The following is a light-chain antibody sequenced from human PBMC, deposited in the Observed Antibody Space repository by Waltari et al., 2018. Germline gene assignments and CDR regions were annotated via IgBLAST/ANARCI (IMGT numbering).Light chain of an antibody. CDR2: KAS. Sequence: DIQMTQSPSTLSASVGDRVTITCRASQGISSWVAWYQQKPGKAPKLLIYKASSLESGVPSRFSGSGSGTEFTLTISSLQPDDFATYYCQHYNSYSDTFGQGTKLEI. CDR3: QHYNSYSDT. CDR1: QGISSW. V-gene: IGKV1-5*03. J-gene: IGKJ2*01.